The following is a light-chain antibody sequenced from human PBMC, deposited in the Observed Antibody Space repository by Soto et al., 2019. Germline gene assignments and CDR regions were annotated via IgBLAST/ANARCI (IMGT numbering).Light chain of an antibody. CDR3: QHYGSPPKM. V-gene: IGKV3-20*01. Sequence: EIVLTQSPGTLSLSPGDTAALSCRASQSVNNNNLAWYQQKPGQALRLLFYGASSRATGIPDRFSGSGCGTDFTLTIYGLEPEDFAVYYCQHYGSPPKMFGQGTKVEIK. CDR1: QSVNNNN. CDR2: GAS. J-gene: IGKJ1*01.